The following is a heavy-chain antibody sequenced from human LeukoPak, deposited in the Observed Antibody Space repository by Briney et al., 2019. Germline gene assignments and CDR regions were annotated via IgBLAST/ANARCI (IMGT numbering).Heavy chain of an antibody. CDR1: GFTFSSYS. D-gene: IGHD6-13*01. J-gene: IGHJ4*02. CDR2: ISSSSSTI. V-gene: IGHV3-48*01. Sequence: GGSLRLFCAASGFTFSSYSMNWVRQAPGKGLEWVSYISSSSSTIYYADSVKGRFTISRDNAKNSLYLQMNSLRAEDTAVYYCARDVYSSSWPFDYWGQGTLVTVSS. CDR3: ARDVYSSSWPFDY.